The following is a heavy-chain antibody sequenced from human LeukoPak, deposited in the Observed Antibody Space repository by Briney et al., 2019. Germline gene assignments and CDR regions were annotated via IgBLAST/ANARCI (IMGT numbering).Heavy chain of an antibody. Sequence: SETLSLTCTVSGGSIGSHYWAWTRQSPGTGLEWIGSIYYSGTTYYNPSLKSRVTISVDTPKNQFSLKLNSVTAADTAVYFCARTSVPAEIVRFFDYWGQGTMVTVSS. CDR3: ARTSVPAEIVRFFDY. D-gene: IGHD2-2*01. J-gene: IGHJ4*03. CDR2: IYYSGTT. V-gene: IGHV4-39*01. CDR1: GGSIGSHY.